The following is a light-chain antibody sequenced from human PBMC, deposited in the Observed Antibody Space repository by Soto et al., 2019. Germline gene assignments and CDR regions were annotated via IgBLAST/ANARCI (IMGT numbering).Light chain of an antibody. J-gene: IGKJ1*01. Sequence: EIVLTQSPGTLSLSPGERATLSCRASQGVSSYLAWYQQKPGQAPRLLIYGASSRATGIPDRFSGSGSGTDFTLTISRLEPEDFAVYYCQQYGSSPTWTFGQGTKVDI. CDR2: GAS. CDR3: QQYGSSPTWT. V-gene: IGKV3-20*01. CDR1: QGVSSY.